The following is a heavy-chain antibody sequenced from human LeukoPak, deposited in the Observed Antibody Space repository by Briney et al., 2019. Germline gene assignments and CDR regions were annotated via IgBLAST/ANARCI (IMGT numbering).Heavy chain of an antibody. CDR3: ARDATEYDFWSGYLGVVSTFVS. J-gene: IGHJ4*02. CDR1: GFTFTNSA. D-gene: IGHD3-3*01. V-gene: IGHV1-18*01. CDR2: ISGYNGKT. Sequence: ASVKVSCKTSGFTFTNSAINWVRQAPGQGLEWMGWISGYNGKTNYAQNIQGRVTMTTDTSTTTAYMELRGLRTDDTAVYYCARDATEYDFWSGYLGVVSTFVSWGQGTLVTVSS.